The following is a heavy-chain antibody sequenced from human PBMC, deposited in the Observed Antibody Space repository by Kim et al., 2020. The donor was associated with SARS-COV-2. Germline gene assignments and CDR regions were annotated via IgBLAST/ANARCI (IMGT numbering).Heavy chain of an antibody. J-gene: IGHJ6*03. CDR1: GFTFNNYA. CDR3: AKGGTGTTKTPFYMDV. CDR2: ISSSGRSS. Sequence: GGSLRLSCVASGFTFNNYAMSWVRQAPGKGLEWVAAISSSGRSSYYADSVKGRFTISRDSSNNTLCLQMNSLRVDDTAVYFCAKGGTGTTKTPFYMDVWG. V-gene: IGHV3-23*01. D-gene: IGHD1-1*01.